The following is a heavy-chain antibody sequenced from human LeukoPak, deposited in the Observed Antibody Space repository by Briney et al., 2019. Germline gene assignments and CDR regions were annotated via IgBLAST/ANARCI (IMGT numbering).Heavy chain of an antibody. CDR1: GFTSSSYS. CDR2: ISSSSSYI. V-gene: IGHV3-21*01. D-gene: IGHD6-13*01. Sequence: PGGSLRLSCAASGFTSSSYSMNWVRQAPGKGLEWVSSISSSSSYIYYADSVKGRFTISRDNAKNSLYLQMNSLRAEDTAVYYCATLAAGYSSSWYNSGLLDYWGQGTLVTVSS. J-gene: IGHJ4*02. CDR3: ATLAAGYSSSWYNSGLLDY.